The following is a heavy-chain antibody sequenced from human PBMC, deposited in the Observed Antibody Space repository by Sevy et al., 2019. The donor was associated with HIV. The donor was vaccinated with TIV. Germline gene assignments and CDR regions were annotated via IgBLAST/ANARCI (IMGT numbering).Heavy chain of an antibody. Sequence: GGSLRLSCAASGFTFSTYDIHWVRQAPGKGLEWVAIISNDGIYRYYADSVRGRFSMSRDNSKNTVYLQMSGLSAEDTAVYYCAKNRPPGGSLFSRHGMDVWGRGTTVTVSS. CDR2: ISNDGIYR. D-gene: IGHD3-16*01. CDR1: GFTFSTYD. V-gene: IGHV3-30*18. CDR3: AKNRPPGGSLFSRHGMDV. J-gene: IGHJ6*02.